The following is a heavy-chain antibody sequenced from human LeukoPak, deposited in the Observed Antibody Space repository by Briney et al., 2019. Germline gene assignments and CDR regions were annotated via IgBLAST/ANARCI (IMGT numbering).Heavy chain of an antibody. CDR1: GGSINSYY. D-gene: IGHD6-19*01. J-gene: IGHJ4*02. V-gene: IGHV4-59*12. CDR2: IYYSGST. Sequence: SETLSLTCTVSGGSINSYYWSWIRQPPGKGLEWIGYIYYSGSTNYNPSLKSRVTMSVDTAENQFSLKLSSVTAADTAVYYCAREQWLVLAYFDYWGQGTLVTVSS. CDR3: AREQWLVLAYFDY.